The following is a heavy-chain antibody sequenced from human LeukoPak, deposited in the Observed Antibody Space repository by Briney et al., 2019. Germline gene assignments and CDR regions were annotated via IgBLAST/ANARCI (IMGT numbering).Heavy chain of an antibody. CDR1: GYTLISNW. Sequence: GESLKISCKGSGYTLISNWIGWVRQMPGQGLEWMGVIYPGDSDTRYSPSFQGQVTISADKSISTAYLQWSSLKASDTAMYFCARHGRVYGGNSGVDYWGQGTLVTVSS. J-gene: IGHJ4*02. CDR3: ARHGRVYGGNSGVDY. D-gene: IGHD4-23*01. CDR2: IYPGDSDT. V-gene: IGHV5-51*01.